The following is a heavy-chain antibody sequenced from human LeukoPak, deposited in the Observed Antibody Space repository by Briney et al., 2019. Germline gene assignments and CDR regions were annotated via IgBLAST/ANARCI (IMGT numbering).Heavy chain of an antibody. V-gene: IGHV3-30*18. CDR1: GFRFRNFG. CDR3: AKDPGAVVVQAYYLDH. D-gene: IGHD2-21*01. Sequence: PGTSLRLSCVESGFRFRNFGMHWVRQAPGKGLEWVAVISHDGTNTYHADSVGGRFTISRDNSKNTLYLQMNSLRPEDPAVYYCAKDPGAVVVQAYYLDHWGQGTLVTVSS. J-gene: IGHJ4*02. CDR2: ISHDGTNT.